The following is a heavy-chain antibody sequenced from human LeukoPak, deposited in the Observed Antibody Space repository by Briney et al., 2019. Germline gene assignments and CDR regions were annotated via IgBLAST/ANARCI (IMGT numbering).Heavy chain of an antibody. CDR2: INHSGST. V-gene: IGHV4-34*01. Sequence: SETLSLTCAVYGGSFSGYYWSGIRQPPGKGLEWIGEINHSGSTNYNPSLKSRVTISVDTSKNQFSLKLSSVTAADTAVYYCARVHSSGWFTTSAYYGMDVWGQGTTVTVSS. CDR1: GGSFSGYY. J-gene: IGHJ6*02. D-gene: IGHD6-19*01. CDR3: ARVHSSGWFTTSAYYGMDV.